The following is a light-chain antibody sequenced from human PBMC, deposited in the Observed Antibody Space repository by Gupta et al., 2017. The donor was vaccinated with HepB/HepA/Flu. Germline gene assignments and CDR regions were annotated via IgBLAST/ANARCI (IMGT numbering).Light chain of an antibody. Sequence: QSALTQPRSVSVSPGQSVTISCTGTSSDVGGYNYVSWYQQHPGKAPKLMIYDVSKRPSGVPDRFSGSKSGNTASLTISGLQAEDEADYYCCSYAGSYVVFGGGTKLTVL. J-gene: IGLJ2*01. CDR3: CSYAGSYVV. CDR2: DVS. CDR1: SSDVGGYNY. V-gene: IGLV2-11*01.